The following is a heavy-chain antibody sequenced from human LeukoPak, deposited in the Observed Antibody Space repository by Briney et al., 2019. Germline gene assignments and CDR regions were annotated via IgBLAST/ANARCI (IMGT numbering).Heavy chain of an antibody. J-gene: IGHJ3*02. CDR3: ARVSVGATYFRAFDI. V-gene: IGHV1-46*01. Sequence: GASVKVSCKASGYTFTNYYIHWVRQAPGQGLEWMGIINPSGGSPSYAQKIQGRVTMTRDTSTSTVYMELSSLRSEDTAVYYCARVSVGATYFRAFDIWGQGTMVTVSS. CDR1: GYTFTNYY. CDR2: INPSGGSP. D-gene: IGHD1-26*01.